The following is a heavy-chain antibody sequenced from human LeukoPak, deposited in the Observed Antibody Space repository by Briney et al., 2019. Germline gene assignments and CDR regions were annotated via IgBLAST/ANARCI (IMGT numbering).Heavy chain of an antibody. J-gene: IGHJ5*02. CDR2: ISYDGSNK. Sequence: PGGSLRLSCAASGFTFSSYAMPWVRQAPGKGLEWVAVISYDGSNKYYADSVKGRFTISRDNSKNTLYLQMNSLRAEDTAVYYCARGHLLDYDFWSGYYLDWFDPWGQGTLVTVSS. V-gene: IGHV3-30-3*01. CDR1: GFTFSSYA. D-gene: IGHD3-3*01. CDR3: ARGHLLDYDFWSGYYLDWFDP.